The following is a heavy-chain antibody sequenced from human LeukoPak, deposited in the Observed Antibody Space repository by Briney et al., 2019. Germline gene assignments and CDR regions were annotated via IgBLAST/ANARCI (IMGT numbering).Heavy chain of an antibody. CDR3: ARTSIAAAGIHY. J-gene: IGHJ4*02. CDR1: GFTFSSYW. CDR2: LNSDGSST. V-gene: IGHV3-74*01. Sequence: PGGSLRLSCAASGFTFSSYWMHWVRQAPGKGLVWVSRLNSDGSSTSYADSVKGRFTISRDNAKNTLYLQMNSLRAEDTAVYYCARTSIAAAGIHYWGQGTLVTVSS. D-gene: IGHD6-13*01.